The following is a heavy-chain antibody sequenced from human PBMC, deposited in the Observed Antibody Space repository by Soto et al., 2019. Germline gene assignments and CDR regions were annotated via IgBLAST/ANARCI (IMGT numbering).Heavy chain of an antibody. CDR3: ARGRITMVRGVSRTPSRFDP. D-gene: IGHD3-10*01. CDR2: INHSGST. J-gene: IGHJ5*02. Sequence: SETLSLTCAAYGGSFSGYYWSWIRQPPGKGLEWIGEINHSGSTNYNPSLKSRVTISVDTSKNQFSLKLSSVTAADTAVYYCARGRITMVRGVSRTPSRFDPWGQGTLVTVSS. V-gene: IGHV4-34*01. CDR1: GGSFSGYY.